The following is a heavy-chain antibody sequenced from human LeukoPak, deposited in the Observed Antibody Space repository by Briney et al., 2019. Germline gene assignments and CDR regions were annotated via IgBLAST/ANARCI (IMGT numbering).Heavy chain of an antibody. Sequence: SETLSLTCTVSGGSIGSYYWSWVRQPPGKGLEWIGYIQDSVTSYTDNPSLQSRVTISVDTSKNQFSLTVTSVTAADTAVYYCVRSPQLDPRGQGILVTVSS. CDR1: GGSIGSYY. CDR2: IQDSVTSY. CDR3: VRSPQLDP. D-gene: IGHD6-13*01. V-gene: IGHV4-59*01. J-gene: IGHJ5*02.